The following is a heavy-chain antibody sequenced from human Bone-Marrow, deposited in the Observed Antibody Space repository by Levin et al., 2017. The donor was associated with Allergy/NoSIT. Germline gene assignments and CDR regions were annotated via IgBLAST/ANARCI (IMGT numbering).Heavy chain of an antibody. D-gene: IGHD3-9*01. V-gene: IGHV4-59*08. Sequence: SETLSLTCTVSGVSITNYYWTWVRQAPGRGLEWVGHIYYTGSSKYNPSLESRVFISADASKNQFSLILTSVTAAETAVYDCAGGMGRTCVNNTCFEGLDVWGQGTTVIVSS. CDR3: AGGMGRTCVNNTCFEGLDV. J-gene: IGHJ6*02. CDR2: IYYTGSS. CDR1: GVSITNYY.